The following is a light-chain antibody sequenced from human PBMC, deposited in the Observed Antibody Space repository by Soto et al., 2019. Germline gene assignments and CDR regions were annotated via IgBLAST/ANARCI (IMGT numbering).Light chain of an antibody. V-gene: IGLV3-21*04. J-gene: IGLJ3*02. Sequence: SYELTQPPSGSVAPGKTARITCGGNNIGSKSVHWYQQKPGQAPVVVINYDSDRPSGIPERFSGSNSGNTATLTISRVEAGDEADYYCQVWDSSSDHWVFGGGTKLTVL. CDR2: YDS. CDR3: QVWDSSSDHWV. CDR1: NIGSKS.